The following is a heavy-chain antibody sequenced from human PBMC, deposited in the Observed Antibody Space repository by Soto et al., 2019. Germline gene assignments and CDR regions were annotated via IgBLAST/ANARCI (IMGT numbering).Heavy chain of an antibody. J-gene: IGHJ6*02. V-gene: IGHV3-30*18. D-gene: IGHD2-21*01. CDR2: ISYDGSNK. CDR3: AKIPLSYYYYGMDV. CDR1: GFTFSSYG. Sequence: GGSLRLSCAASGFTFSSYGMHWVRQAPGKGLEWVAVISYDGSNKYYADSVKGRFTISRDNSKNTLYLQMNSLRAEDTAVYYCAKIPLSYYYYGMDVWGQGTTVTVSS.